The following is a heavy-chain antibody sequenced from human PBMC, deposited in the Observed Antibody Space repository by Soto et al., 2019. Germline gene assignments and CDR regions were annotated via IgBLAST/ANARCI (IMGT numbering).Heavy chain of an antibody. V-gene: IGHV4-4*02. Sequence: SETLSLTCAVSGGSISSSNWWSWVRQPPGKGLEWIGEIYHSGSTNYNPSLKSRVTISVDKSKNQFSLKLSSVTAADTAVYYCASSGADYYYYGMDVWGQGTTVTVSS. CDR2: IYHSGST. CDR3: ASSGADYYYYGMDV. CDR1: GGSISSSNW. J-gene: IGHJ6*02.